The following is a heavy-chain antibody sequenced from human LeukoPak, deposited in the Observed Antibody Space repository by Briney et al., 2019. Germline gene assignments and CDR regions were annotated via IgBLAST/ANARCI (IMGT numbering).Heavy chain of an antibody. D-gene: IGHD3-22*01. V-gene: IGHV3-21*04. CDR1: GFTFSSYS. CDR3: AKDLPDYYDSSGSYFDI. J-gene: IGHJ3*02. Sequence: PGGSLRLSCAASGFTFSSYSMNWVRQAPGKGLEWVSSISSSSSYIYYADSVKGRFTISRDNAKNTLYLQMNSLRAEDTAVYYCAKDLPDYYDSSGSYFDIWGQGTMVTVSS. CDR2: ISSSSSYI.